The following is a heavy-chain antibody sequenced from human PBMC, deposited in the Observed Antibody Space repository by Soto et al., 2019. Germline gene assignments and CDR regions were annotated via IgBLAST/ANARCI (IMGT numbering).Heavy chain of an antibody. D-gene: IGHD6-6*01. V-gene: IGHV3-23*01. Sequence: VQLLESGGGLAQPGGSLRLSCAASGFAFSSHPMSWVRQAPEKGLEWVSGISDSGGITYNADSVKGRFTISRDTSKSTLYLQMNSLRAEDTAVYYCARRAIGSSRAFDIWGQGTMVTVSS. CDR3: ARRAIGSSRAFDI. J-gene: IGHJ3*02. CDR1: GFAFSSHP. CDR2: ISDSGGIT.